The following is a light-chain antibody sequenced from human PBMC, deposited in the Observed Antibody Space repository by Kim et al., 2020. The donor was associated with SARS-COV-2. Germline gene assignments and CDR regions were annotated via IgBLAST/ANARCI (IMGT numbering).Light chain of an antibody. CDR2: GAS. J-gene: IGKJ3*01. CDR1: QSVSSK. Sequence: EIAMTQSPATLSVSPGERATLSCRASQSVSSKLAWFQQKPGQSPRLLMYGASTRATGIPARFSGSGSGTDFTLTISSLQSEDFAVYYCQHYNNWPLAFGAGTNVDIK. CDR3: QHYNNWPLA. V-gene: IGKV3-15*01.